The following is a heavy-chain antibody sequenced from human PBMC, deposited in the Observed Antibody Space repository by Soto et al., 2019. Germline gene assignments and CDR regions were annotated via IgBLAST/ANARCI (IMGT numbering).Heavy chain of an antibody. V-gene: IGHV3-30*03. CDR1: GLTPSSYG. CDR2: ISYDGSNK. J-gene: IGHJ3*02. Sequence: EVSLRRPCSPAGLTPSSYGSHWVRQAPGNGLERVGVISYDGSNKYYAGSVKHRFSSSRDHSKNPLYLLINSLIAYYTPLYPSARVTRTTSGAFDSWGQGKMVTVSS. CDR3: ARVTRTTSGAFDS. D-gene: IGHD1-7*01.